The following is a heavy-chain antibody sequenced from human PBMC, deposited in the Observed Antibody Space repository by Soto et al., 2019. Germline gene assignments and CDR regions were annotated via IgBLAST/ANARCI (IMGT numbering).Heavy chain of an antibody. V-gene: IGHV4-30-4*01. CDR1: GGSISSGDYY. J-gene: IGHJ4*02. Sequence: SETLSLTCTVSGGSISSGDYYWSWIRQPPGKGLEWIGYIYYSGSTYYNPSLKSRVTISVDTSKNQFSLKLSSVTAADTAVYYCARVDDSSGYRTVESDCWGQGTLVTVSS. CDR3: ARVDDSSGYRTVESDC. D-gene: IGHD3-22*01. CDR2: IYYSGST.